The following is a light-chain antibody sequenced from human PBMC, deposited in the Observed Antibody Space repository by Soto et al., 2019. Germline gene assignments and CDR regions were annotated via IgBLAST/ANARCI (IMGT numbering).Light chain of an antibody. V-gene: IGLV2-14*03. J-gene: IGLJ2*01. CDR3: SSISTISTFA. Sequence: QSVLTQPASVSGSPGQSIAISCTGTSSDVGAFNHVSWYQQHPGEAPKLLIYDVNNRPSGVSDRFSGSKSGNTASLTISGLQADDEADYYCSSISTISTFALGGGTKLTVL. CDR1: SSDVGAFNH. CDR2: DVN.